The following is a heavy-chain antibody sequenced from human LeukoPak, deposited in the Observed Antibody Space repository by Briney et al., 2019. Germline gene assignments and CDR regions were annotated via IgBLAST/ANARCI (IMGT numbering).Heavy chain of an antibody. J-gene: IGHJ5*02. D-gene: IGHD3-22*01. CDR3: ARHTYYYDSSGYYEGWFDP. CDR2: IYSSGST. V-gene: IGHV4-59*08. CDR1: GGSIRGYY. Sequence: SETLSLTCNVSGGSIRGYYWSWIRQPPGKGLEWIGYIYSSGSTNYNPSLKSRVTMSVDTSKNQFSLKLSSVTAADTAVYYCARHTYYYDSSGYYEGWFDPWGQGTLVTVSS.